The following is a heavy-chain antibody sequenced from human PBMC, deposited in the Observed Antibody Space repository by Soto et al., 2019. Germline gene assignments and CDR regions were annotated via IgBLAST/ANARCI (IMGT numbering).Heavy chain of an antibody. J-gene: IGHJ4*02. CDR1: GDSIRSYY. V-gene: IGHV4-59*01. D-gene: IGHD3-3*01. CDR2: VYYGGST. CDR3: AGEGALATFGVV. Sequence: QVQLQGSGPGLVKSSETLSLTCTVSGDSIRSYYWTWIRQPPGRGLEWIGHVYYGGSTNYNPSLKSRVTISLDTSKNQFSLRLTSMTAADTAVYYCAGEGALATFGVVWGQGTRVTVSS.